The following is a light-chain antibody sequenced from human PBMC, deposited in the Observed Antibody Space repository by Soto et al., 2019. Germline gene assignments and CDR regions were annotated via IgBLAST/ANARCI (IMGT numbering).Light chain of an antibody. V-gene: IGKV1-5*01. CDR2: DAS. Sequence: GDRVTITCRASQSLSSWLAWYLQKPGKAPKLLIYDASSLESGVPSRFSGSGSGTEFTLTISSLQPDDFATYYCQQYNSYPWTFGQGTKVEIK. CDR3: QQYNSYPWT. CDR1: QSLSSW. J-gene: IGKJ1*01.